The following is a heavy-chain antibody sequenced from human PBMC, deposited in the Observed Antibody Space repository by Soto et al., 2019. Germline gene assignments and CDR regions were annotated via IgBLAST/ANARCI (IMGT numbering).Heavy chain of an antibody. D-gene: IGHD6-13*01. Sequence: QVQLQESGPGLVKPSGTLSLTCAVSGVSISSHDWWTWVRQPPGKGLEWIGESHQSGNTNYNSSLESRVTISVDKSKNQFSLKLTSVTVADTAVYYCATRESSRFYWGQGTLVTVSS. CDR2: SHQSGNT. CDR1: GVSISSHDW. J-gene: IGHJ4*02. V-gene: IGHV4-4*02. CDR3: ATRESSRFY.